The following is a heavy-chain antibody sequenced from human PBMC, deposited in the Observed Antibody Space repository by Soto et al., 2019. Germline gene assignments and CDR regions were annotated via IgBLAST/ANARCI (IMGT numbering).Heavy chain of an antibody. V-gene: IGHV1-46*01. Sequence: ASVKVSCKASGYTFTSYYMHWVRQAPGQGLEWMGIINPSGGSTSYAQKFQGRVTMTRDTSTSTVYMELSSLRSEDTAVYYCARDLQNYYDSSGYYWAFDYWGQGTLVTVSS. D-gene: IGHD3-22*01. CDR2: INPSGGST. CDR3: ARDLQNYYDSSGYYWAFDY. CDR1: GYTFTSYY. J-gene: IGHJ4*02.